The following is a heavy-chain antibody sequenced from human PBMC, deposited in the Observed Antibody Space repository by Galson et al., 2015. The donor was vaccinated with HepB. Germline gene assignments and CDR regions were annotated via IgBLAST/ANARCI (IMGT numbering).Heavy chain of an antibody. CDR2: IIPILGIA. CDR1: GGTFSSYA. Sequence: SVKVSCKASGGTFSSYAISWVRQAPGQGLEWMGGIIPILGIANYAQKFQGRVTITADKSTSTAYMELSSLRSEDTAVYYRARVLSPREMATISEMAFDIWGQGTMVTVSS. CDR3: ARVLSPREMATISEMAFDI. D-gene: IGHD5-24*01. V-gene: IGHV1-69*10. J-gene: IGHJ3*02.